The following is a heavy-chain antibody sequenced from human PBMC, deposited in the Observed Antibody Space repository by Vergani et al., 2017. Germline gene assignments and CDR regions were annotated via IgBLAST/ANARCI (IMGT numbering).Heavy chain of an antibody. Sequence: QLQLQESGPRLVKPSETLSLTCTVSDGSISSSSYYWGWIRQPPGKGLEWIGSIYYSGSTYYNPSLKSRVTISVDTSKNQFSLKLSSVTAADTAVYYCARLGYCSGGSCYYPFDYWGQGTLVTVSS. V-gene: IGHV4-39*01. CDR1: DGSISSSSYY. D-gene: IGHD2-15*01. CDR3: ARLGYCSGGSCYYPFDY. J-gene: IGHJ4*02. CDR2: IYYSGST.